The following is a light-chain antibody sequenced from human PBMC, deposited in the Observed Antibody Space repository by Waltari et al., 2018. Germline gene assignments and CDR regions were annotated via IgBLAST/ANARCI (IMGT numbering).Light chain of an antibody. CDR2: VNSDGSH. V-gene: IGLV4-69*01. J-gene: IGLJ3*02. Sequence: QLVLTQSPSASASLGASVKLTCTLSRGHSSNIIAWHQQQPEKGPRYLMKVNSDGSHSKGAEIPDRFSGSSSGAERYLTISSLQSEDEADYYCQTGGHGTWVFGGGTKLTVL. CDR3: QTGGHGTWV. CDR1: RGHSSNI.